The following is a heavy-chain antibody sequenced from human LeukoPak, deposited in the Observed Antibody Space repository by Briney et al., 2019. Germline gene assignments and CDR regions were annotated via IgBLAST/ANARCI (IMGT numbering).Heavy chain of an antibody. Sequence: SETLSLTCTVSGYSISSGYYWGWIRKPPGKGLEWIGSIYHSGTTYYNPSLKSRVTISVDTSKNQFSLKLSSVTAADTAVYYCARVPMTMVRGLIMTGAFEIWGQGTMVTVSS. CDR3: ARVPMTMVRGLIMTGAFEI. CDR2: IYHSGTT. V-gene: IGHV4-38-2*02. J-gene: IGHJ3*02. D-gene: IGHD3-10*01. CDR1: GYSISSGYY.